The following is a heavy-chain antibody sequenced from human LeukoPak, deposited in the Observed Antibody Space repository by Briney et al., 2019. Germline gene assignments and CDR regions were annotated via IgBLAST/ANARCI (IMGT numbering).Heavy chain of an antibody. V-gene: IGHV4-34*01. D-gene: IGHD1-7*01. CDR2: INHSGST. Sequence: SETLSLTCAVYGGSFSGYYWSWIRQPPGKGLEWIGEINHSGSTNYNPSLKSRVTISVDTSKNQFSLKLSSVTAADTAVYYCARGHNWNYRGPNWFGPWGQGTLVTVSS. J-gene: IGHJ5*02. CDR3: ARGHNWNYRGPNWFGP. CDR1: GGSFSGYY.